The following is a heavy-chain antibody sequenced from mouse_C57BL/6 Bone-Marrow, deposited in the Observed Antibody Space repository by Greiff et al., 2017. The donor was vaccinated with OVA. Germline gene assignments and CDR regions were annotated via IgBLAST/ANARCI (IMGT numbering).Heavy chain of an antibody. CDR1: GFSLTSYG. Sequence: VQLQQSGPGLVAPSQSLSITCTVSGFSLTSYGVHWVRQPPGKGLEWLVVIWSDGSTTYNSALKSRLSISKDNSKSQVFLKMNSLQTDDTAMYYCARHGDGYDGAWFTFWGQGTLVTVSA. CDR3: ARHGDGYDGAWFTF. V-gene: IGHV2-6-1*01. D-gene: IGHD2-2*01. J-gene: IGHJ3*01. CDR2: IWSDGST.